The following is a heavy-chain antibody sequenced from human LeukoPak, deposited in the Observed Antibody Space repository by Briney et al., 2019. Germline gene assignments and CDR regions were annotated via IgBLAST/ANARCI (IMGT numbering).Heavy chain of an antibody. CDR3: AKGTGYSSGWFLDY. D-gene: IGHD6-19*01. J-gene: IGHJ4*02. V-gene: IGHV3-30*18. Sequence: GGSLRLSCAASGFTFSSYGMHWVRQAPGKGLEWVAVTSYDESNKYYADSVKGRFTISRDNSKNTLYLQMNSLRPEDTAVYYCAKGTGYSSGWFLDYWGQGALGTVSS. CDR1: GFTFSSYG. CDR2: TSYDESNK.